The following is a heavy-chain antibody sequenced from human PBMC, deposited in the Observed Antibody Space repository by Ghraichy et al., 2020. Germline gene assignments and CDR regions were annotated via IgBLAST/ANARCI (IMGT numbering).Heavy chain of an antibody. CDR3: ARGLNSGHYYYYYYMDV. CDR2: IYYNGNT. J-gene: IGHJ6*03. D-gene: IGHD1-26*01. V-gene: IGHV4-59*01. Sequence: ETLSLTCTVSGGSISSYYWNWIRQPPGRGLEWIGYIYYNGNTNYNPSLKSRVTISKDTSNNQFSLRLSSVTAVDTAVYYCARGLNSGHYYYYYYMDVWGKGTTVTVSS. CDR1: GGSISSYY.